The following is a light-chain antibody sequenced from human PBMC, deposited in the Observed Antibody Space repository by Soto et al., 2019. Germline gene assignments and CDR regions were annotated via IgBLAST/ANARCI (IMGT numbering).Light chain of an antibody. CDR3: TSYAICNNFFYV. Sequence: QSALTQPPSASGSPGQSVTISCTGTSSDVGGYNYVSWYQQHPGKAPKLMIYEVSKRPSGVPDRFSGSKSGNTASLTVSGLQAEDEVYYYRTSYAICNNFFYVSRTGTKVTV. CDR2: EVS. CDR1: SSDVGGYNY. J-gene: IGLJ1*01. V-gene: IGLV2-8*01.